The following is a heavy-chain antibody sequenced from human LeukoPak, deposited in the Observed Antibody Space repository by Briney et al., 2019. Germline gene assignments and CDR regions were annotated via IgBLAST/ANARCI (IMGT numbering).Heavy chain of an antibody. Sequence: SGPTLVNPPQTLTLTCTFSGVSLSTSGVGVGWIRQPPGKALEWLALISWNDDKRYSPSLKSRLTITKDTSKNQVVLTMTNMDPVDTATYYCAQVVAGTDFDYWGQGTLVTVSS. J-gene: IGHJ4*02. CDR3: AQVVAGTDFDY. CDR2: ISWNDDK. V-gene: IGHV2-5*01. D-gene: IGHD2-15*01. CDR1: GVSLSTSGVG.